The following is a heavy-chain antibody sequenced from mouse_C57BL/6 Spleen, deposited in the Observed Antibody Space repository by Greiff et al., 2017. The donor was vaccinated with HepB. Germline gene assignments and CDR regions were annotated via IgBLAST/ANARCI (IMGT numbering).Heavy chain of an antibody. D-gene: IGHD1-1*01. CDR2: IDPETGGT. CDR3: TRRGGSSYSDY. V-gene: IGHV1-15*01. J-gene: IGHJ2*01. Sequence: VQLQQSGAELVRPGASVTLSCKASGYTFTDYEMHWVKQTPVHGLEWIGAIDPETGGTAYNQKFKGKAILTADKSSSTAYMELRSLTSEDSAVYYCTRRGGSSYSDYWGQGTTLTVSS. CDR1: GYTFTDYE.